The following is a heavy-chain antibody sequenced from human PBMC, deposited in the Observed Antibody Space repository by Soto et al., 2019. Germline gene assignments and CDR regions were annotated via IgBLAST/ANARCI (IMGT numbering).Heavy chain of an antibody. D-gene: IGHD3-22*01. CDR1: GYTFTSYG. Sequence: QVQLVQSGDEVKKPGASVKVSCKSSGYTFTSYGISWVRQAPGQGLEWMGWISAYNGNTNYAQKLQGRVTMTTDTPKSEAYMELRSVRADDTALYYCARDSGYCGDYWGQGTLVTVS. J-gene: IGHJ4*02. CDR2: ISAYNGNT. CDR3: ARDSGYCGDY. V-gene: IGHV1-18*01.